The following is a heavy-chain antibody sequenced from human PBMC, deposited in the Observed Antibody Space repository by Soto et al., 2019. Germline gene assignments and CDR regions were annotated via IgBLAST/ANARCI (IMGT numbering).Heavy chain of an antibody. Sequence: ESGGGLVKPGGSLRLSCAASGFTFSSYSMNWVRQAPGKGLEWVSSISSSSSYIYYADSVKGRFTISRDNAKNSLYLQMNSLRAEDTAVYYCARIPFIVVVPAAPNDYWGQGTLVTVSS. CDR2: ISSSSSYI. CDR3: ARIPFIVVVPAAPNDY. V-gene: IGHV3-21*01. J-gene: IGHJ4*02. D-gene: IGHD2-2*01. CDR1: GFTFSSYS.